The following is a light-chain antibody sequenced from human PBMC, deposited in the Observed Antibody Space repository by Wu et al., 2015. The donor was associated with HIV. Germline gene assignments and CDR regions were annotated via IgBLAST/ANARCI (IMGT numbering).Light chain of an antibody. V-gene: IGKV3-15*01. Sequence: EIVMTQSPAALSVSPGERATLSCRTSQSVSSKLAWYQQKPGQVPRLLIYGASTRATDVPARFSGYGSGTDFIFTISSLQSEDFAVYYCQQYDNWWTFGQGTKVDVK. J-gene: IGKJ1*01. CDR3: QQYDNWWT. CDR2: GAS. CDR1: QSVSSK.